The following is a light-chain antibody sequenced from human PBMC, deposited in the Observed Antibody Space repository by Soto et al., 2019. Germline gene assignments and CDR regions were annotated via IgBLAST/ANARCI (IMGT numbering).Light chain of an antibody. J-gene: IGKJ1*01. V-gene: IGKV1-5*01. Sequence: DVQMTQSPSTLSASVGGRVTITCRASQSIINWLAWYQQKPGKAPKLLTYGASSLESGVPSRFSGSGSGTEFTLTITNLQPDDFATYYCQQYDSFSGTFGQGTKVDIK. CDR1: QSIINW. CDR3: QQYDSFSGT. CDR2: GAS.